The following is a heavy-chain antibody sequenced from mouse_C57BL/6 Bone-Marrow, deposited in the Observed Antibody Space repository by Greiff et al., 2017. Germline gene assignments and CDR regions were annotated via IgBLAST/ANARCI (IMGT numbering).Heavy chain of an antibody. CDR3: TPFSTVVAGDY. CDR1: GFNITDDY. D-gene: IGHD1-1*01. Sequence: EVQLQQSGAELVRPGASVKLSCTASGFNITDDYMTWVKQRPEHGLEWIGWIDPENGDTEYASKFKGKATITADTSSNTAYLQLSSLTSEATAVYYCTPFSTVVAGDYWGQGTTLTVSS. J-gene: IGHJ2*01. CDR2: IDPENGDT. V-gene: IGHV14-4*01.